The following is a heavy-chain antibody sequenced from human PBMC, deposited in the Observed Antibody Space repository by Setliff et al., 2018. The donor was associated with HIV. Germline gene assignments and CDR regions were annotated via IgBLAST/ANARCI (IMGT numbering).Heavy chain of an antibody. Sequence: GASVKVSCKASGGTFSSYAISWVRQAPGQGLEWMGGIIPILGIANYAQKFQGRVTITADKSTSTAYMELSSLRSEDTAVYYCARVGIQLWYPSYYYDYMDVWGKGTTVTVSS. D-gene: IGHD5-18*01. J-gene: IGHJ6*03. CDR1: GGTFSSYA. CDR2: IIPILGIA. CDR3: ARVGIQLWYPSYYYDYMDV. V-gene: IGHV1-69*10.